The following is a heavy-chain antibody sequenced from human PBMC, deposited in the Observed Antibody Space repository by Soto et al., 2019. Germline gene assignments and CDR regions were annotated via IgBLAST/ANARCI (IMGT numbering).Heavy chain of an antibody. CDR2: INQSGST. V-gene: IGHV4-34*01. Sequence: SETLSLTCAVYGGSFRGYYWSWIRQPPGKGLEWIGEINQSGSTNYNPSLKSRVTISLDTSKNQFSLKLSSVPAEDTAVYYCAGASRIAARRRYYYYMDVWGKGTTVTVSS. CDR1: GGSFRGYY. J-gene: IGHJ6*03. CDR3: AGASRIAARRRYYYYMDV. D-gene: IGHD6-6*01.